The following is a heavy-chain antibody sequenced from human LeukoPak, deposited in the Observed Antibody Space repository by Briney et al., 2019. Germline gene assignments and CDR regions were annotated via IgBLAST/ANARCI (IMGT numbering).Heavy chain of an antibody. D-gene: IGHD1-7*01. Sequence: GGSLRLSCAASGFTFSSYSMNWVRQAPGKGLEWVSYISSSSSTIYYADSVKGRFTISRDNSKNTLYLQMSSLRAGDTAVYFCAKPGTDSSFDYYYYMDVWGKGTTVTVSS. CDR1: GFTFSSYS. J-gene: IGHJ6*03. CDR2: ISSSSSTI. CDR3: AKPGTDSSFDYYYYMDV. V-gene: IGHV3-48*01.